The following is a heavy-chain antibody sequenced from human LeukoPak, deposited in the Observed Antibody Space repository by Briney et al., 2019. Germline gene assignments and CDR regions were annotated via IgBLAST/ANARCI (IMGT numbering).Heavy chain of an antibody. CDR2: IVGSGANT. J-gene: IGHJ4*02. D-gene: IGHD3-9*01. V-gene: IGHV3-23*01. CDR1: GFIFSNYA. Sequence: GAPLRLSCAASGFIFSNYAMSWARQAPGKGLEWVSAIVGSGANTYYADSVKGRFTISRDNPRNTLYLRMNSLRAEDTAVYYCAKWGDYDVLTGYYDPDNWGQGTLVTVSS. CDR3: AKWGDYDVLTGYYDPDN.